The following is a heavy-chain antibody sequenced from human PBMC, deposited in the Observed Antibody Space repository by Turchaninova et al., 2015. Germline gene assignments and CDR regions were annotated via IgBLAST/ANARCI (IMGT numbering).Heavy chain of an antibody. CDR1: CGSIRSRSPY. Sequence: QLQLQESGPGLVKPSETLYLTCPGSCGSIRSRSPYWGWSRPSPGKGLELIGSVHYLGSTYYSPSHMRRVTISIDTSKNQFSLKLTSMIAADTAVYYCAREGDRWVPRFDSWGQGSLVTVSS. J-gene: IGHJ5*01. V-gene: IGHV4-39*07. CDR2: VHYLGST. D-gene: IGHD2-21*02. CDR3: AREGDRWVPRFDS.